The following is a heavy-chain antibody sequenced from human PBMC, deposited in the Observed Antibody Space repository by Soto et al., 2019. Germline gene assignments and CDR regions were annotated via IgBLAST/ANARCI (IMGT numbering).Heavy chain of an antibody. D-gene: IGHD3-22*01. CDR3: ATAYAYYFENRTSSRIYF. Sequence: GESLKISCKASGYSFSFYWIGWVRQMPGKGLEWMAIMYPDDSDIRYSPSFEAHVTISADKSTSTAFLQWSSLKASDTAMYYCATAYAYYFENRTSSRIYF. CDR2: MYPDDSDI. J-gene: IGHJ4*01. CDR1: GYSFSFYW. V-gene: IGHV5-51*01.